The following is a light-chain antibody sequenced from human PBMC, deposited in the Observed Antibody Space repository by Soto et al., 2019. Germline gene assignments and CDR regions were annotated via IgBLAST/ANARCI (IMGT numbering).Light chain of an antibody. CDR1: SSDVGGYNY. J-gene: IGLJ2*01. V-gene: IGLV2-11*01. CDR3: CSYAGSYTLGV. Sequence: QSALTQPRSVSGSPGQSVTISCTGTSSDVGGYNYVSWYQQHPGKAPKLMIYDVSKRPSGVPDRFSGSKSGNTASLTISGLQAEEAADYYCCSYAGSYTLGVFGGGTQLTVL. CDR2: DVS.